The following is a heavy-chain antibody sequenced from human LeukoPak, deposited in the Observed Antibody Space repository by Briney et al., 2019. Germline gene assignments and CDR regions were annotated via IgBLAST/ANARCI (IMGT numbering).Heavy chain of an antibody. D-gene: IGHD3-10*01. Sequence: SVKDSCKASGGTFSSYVISWVRQAPGQGLEWMGGIIPIFGTANYAQKFQGRVTITADESTSTAYMELSSLRSEDTAVYYCARVPLSSGSATAPDAFDIWGQGTMVTVSS. CDR2: IIPIFGTA. CDR3: ARVPLSSGSATAPDAFDI. V-gene: IGHV1-69*13. CDR1: GGTFSSYV. J-gene: IGHJ3*02.